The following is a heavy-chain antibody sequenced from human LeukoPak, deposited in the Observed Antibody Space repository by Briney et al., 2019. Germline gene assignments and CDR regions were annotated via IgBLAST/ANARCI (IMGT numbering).Heavy chain of an antibody. CDR3: ASEWLRSSSAFAP. J-gene: IGHJ5*02. CDR1: GFTFSSYS. V-gene: IGHV3-48*01. D-gene: IGHD5-24*01. CDR2: ISSSSSTI. Sequence: GGSLRLSCAASGFTFSSYSMNWVRQAPGKGLEWVSYISSSSSTIYYADSVKGRFTISRYNAKNSLYLQMNSLRAEDTAVYYCASEWLRSSSAFAPWGQGTLVTVSS.